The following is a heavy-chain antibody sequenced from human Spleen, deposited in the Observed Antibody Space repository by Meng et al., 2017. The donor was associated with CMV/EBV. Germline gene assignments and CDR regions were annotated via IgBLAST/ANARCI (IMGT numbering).Heavy chain of an antibody. V-gene: IGHV3-72*01. Sequence: GESLKISCAASGFTFSDHYMDWVRQAPGKGLEWVGRARNKANSYTAEHAASVKGRFTISRDDSKNSLYLQMNSLKTEDTAVYYCANDPWGYSSSSRVFVDYWGQGTLVTVSS. CDR1: GFTFSDHY. CDR2: ARNKANSYTA. D-gene: IGHD6-6*01. J-gene: IGHJ4*02. CDR3: ANDPWGYSSSSRVFVDY.